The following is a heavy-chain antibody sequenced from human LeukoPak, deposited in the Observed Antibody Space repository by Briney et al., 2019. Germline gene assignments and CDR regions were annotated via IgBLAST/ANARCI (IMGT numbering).Heavy chain of an antibody. Sequence: GASVKVSCKASGYTFTGYYMHWVRQAPGQGLEWMGWINPNSGGTNYAQKFQGRGTMTRDTSISTAYMELSRLRSDDTAVYYCVRVMGGLVIAAFDIWGQGRMVTVSS. V-gene: IGHV1-2*02. J-gene: IGHJ3*02. CDR1: GYTFTGYY. CDR2: INPNSGGT. CDR3: VRVMGGLVIAAFDI. D-gene: IGHD3-3*01.